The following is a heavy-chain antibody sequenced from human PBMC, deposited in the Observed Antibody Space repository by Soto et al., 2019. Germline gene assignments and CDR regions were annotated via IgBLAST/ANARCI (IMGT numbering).Heavy chain of an antibody. J-gene: IGHJ3*02. V-gene: IGHV3-30*18. CDR3: AKERGVLAAFDI. CDR1: GFTSSSFV. Sequence: QVQLVESGGGVVQPGTSLRLSCAASGFTSSSFVIHGVRQAPGKGLEWLAVISSDGNNQYYADSVKGRFTISRDNSKKTLYLQVNSRRAEDTAVYFCAKERGVLAAFDIWGQGTMVTVS. CDR2: ISSDGNNQ. D-gene: IGHD3-10*01.